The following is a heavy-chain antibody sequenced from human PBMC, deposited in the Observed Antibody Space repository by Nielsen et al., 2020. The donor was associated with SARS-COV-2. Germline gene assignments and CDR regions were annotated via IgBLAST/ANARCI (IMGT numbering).Heavy chain of an antibody. CDR1: GFTFSSYE. Sequence: GESLKISCAASGFTFSSYEMNWVRQAPGTGLEWVSYISSSGSTIYYADSVKGRFTISRDNAKNSLYLQMNSLRAEDTAVYYCARGMTTVTFPLYYYYGMDVWGQGTTVTVSS. CDR3: ARGMTTVTFPLYYYYGMDV. CDR2: ISSSGSTI. V-gene: IGHV3-48*03. D-gene: IGHD4-11*01. J-gene: IGHJ6*02.